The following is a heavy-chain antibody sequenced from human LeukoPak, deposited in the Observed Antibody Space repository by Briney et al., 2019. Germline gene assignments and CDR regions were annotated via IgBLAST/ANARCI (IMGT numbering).Heavy chain of an antibody. D-gene: IGHD2-15*01. CDR2: INHSGST. CDR3: ARPNFYCSGGSCSHDAFDI. J-gene: IGHJ3*02. Sequence: SETLSLTCAVYAGSFSGYYWSWIRQPPGKGLEWIGEINHSGSTNYNPSLRSRVTISVGTSKNQFSLKLSSVTAADTAVYYCARPNFYCSGGSCSHDAFDIWGQGTMVTVSS. CDR1: AGSFSGYY. V-gene: IGHV4-34*01.